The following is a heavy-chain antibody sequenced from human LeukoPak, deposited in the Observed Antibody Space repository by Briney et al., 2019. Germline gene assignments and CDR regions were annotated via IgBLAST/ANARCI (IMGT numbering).Heavy chain of an antibody. V-gene: IGHV3-48*03. CDR3: ARRRDSGSLQHFDY. D-gene: IGHD1-26*01. J-gene: IGHJ4*02. CDR1: GFTFRTYE. CDR2: ISSSGNTI. Sequence: GGSLRLSCAASGFTFRTYEMNWVRQAPGKGLEWVSYISSSGNTIYYADSVKGRLTISRDNAKNSLYLQMNSLRAEDTAVYYCARRRDSGSLQHFDYWGQGTLVTVSS.